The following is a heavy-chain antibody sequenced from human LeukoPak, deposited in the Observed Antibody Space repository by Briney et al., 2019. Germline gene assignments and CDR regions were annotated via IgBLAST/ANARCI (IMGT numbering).Heavy chain of an antibody. CDR2: GHYSGNT. CDR1: GTSITSYY. J-gene: IGHJ4*02. D-gene: IGHD2-8*01. CDR3: AKWASDNRAFDL. V-gene: IGHV4-59*08. Sequence: SETLSLTCTVSGTSITSYYWNWIRQAPGQGPEWIGYGHYSGNTKYNPPLKSRVTISVDASKNQFSLRLSSVTAADTAVYFCAKWASDNRAFDLWGQGTLVTVSS.